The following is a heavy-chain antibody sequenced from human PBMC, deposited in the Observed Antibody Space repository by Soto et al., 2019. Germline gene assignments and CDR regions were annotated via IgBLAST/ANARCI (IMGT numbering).Heavy chain of an antibody. J-gene: IGHJ4*02. CDR2: IIPIFGTA. V-gene: IGHV1-69*12. D-gene: IGHD6-6*01. CDR3: ARVGIAARSSDY. Sequence: QVQLVQSGAEVKKPGSSVKVSCKASGGTFSSYAISWVRQAPGKGLEWMGGIIPIFGTANYAQKFQGRVTITADESTSTAYMERSSLRSDDTAVYYCARVGIAARSSDYWGQGTLVTVSS. CDR1: GGTFSSYA.